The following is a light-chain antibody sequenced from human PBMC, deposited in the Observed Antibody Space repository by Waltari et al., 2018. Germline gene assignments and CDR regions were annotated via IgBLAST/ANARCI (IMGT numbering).Light chain of an antibody. Sequence: IVMTQSPATLSVSPGERATLSCRASQSVSSNLAWYQQKPGQAPRLLIYGASTRAAGIPARFSGSGSGTEFTLSISSLQSEDFAVYYCQHYNNWLPWTFGQGTKVEIK. CDR2: GAS. J-gene: IGKJ1*01. CDR1: QSVSSN. CDR3: QHYNNWLPWT. V-gene: IGKV3-15*01.